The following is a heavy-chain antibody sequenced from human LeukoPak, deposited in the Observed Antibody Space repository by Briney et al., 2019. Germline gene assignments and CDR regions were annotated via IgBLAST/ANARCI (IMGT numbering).Heavy chain of an antibody. D-gene: IGHD5-12*01. CDR3: ARVLGASPQGGQ. V-gene: IGHV3-74*01. J-gene: IGHJ4*02. CDR2: TNTDDRSA. CDR1: GFTSSMSW. Sequence: GSLRLSCAASGFTSSMSWMHWVRQAPGKGLVWVSGTNTDDRSANYADSVKGRFTISRDNAKNTVYLQMNSLRAEDTAVYYCARVLGASPQGGQWGQGTLVTVSS.